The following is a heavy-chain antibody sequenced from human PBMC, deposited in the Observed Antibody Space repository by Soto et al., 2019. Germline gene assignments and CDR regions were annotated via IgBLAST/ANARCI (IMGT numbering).Heavy chain of an antibody. CDR1: GFSLSTSGVG. CDR3: AHTQYYYDSSGYYSNAEYFQH. J-gene: IGHJ1*01. Sequence: SGPTLVNPTQTLTLTCTFSGFSLSTSGVGVGWIRQPPGKALEWLALIYWDDDKRYSPSLKSRLTITKDTSKNQVVLTMTNMETVDTATYYCAHTQYYYDSSGYYSNAEYFQHWGQGTLVTVSS. CDR2: IYWDDDK. D-gene: IGHD3-22*01. V-gene: IGHV2-5*02.